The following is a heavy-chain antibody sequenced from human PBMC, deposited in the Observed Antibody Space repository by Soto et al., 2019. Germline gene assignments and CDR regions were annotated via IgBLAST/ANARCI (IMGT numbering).Heavy chain of an antibody. CDR2: IWYDGSNK. CDR1: GFTFSSHG. CDR3: VRDGWYSIQAPY. V-gene: IGHV3-33*01. J-gene: IGHJ4*02. D-gene: IGHD6-19*01. Sequence: QVQLVESGGGVVQPGRSLRLSCAAFGFTFSSHGMHWVRQAPGKGLEWVAVIWYDGSNKYYADSVKGRFTISRDDSKNMVYLQMNSLRAEDTAVYYCVRDGWYSIQAPYWGQGTLVTVSS.